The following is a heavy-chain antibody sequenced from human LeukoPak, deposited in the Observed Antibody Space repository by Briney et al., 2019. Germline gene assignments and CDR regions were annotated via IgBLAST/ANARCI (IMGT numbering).Heavy chain of an antibody. V-gene: IGHV4-39*02. D-gene: IGHD4/OR15-4a*01. CDR1: GGSIRGNGYY. CDR3: ASSVWWPYYFDY. Sequence: SETLSLTCTVSGGSIRGNGYYWGWIRQAPGKGLEWIGRIYYDGSTYYNPSLKSRVTISVDTPKNYFSLKLSSVTAADTAVYYCASSVWWPYYFDYWGQGTLVTVSS. CDR2: IYYDGST. J-gene: IGHJ4*02.